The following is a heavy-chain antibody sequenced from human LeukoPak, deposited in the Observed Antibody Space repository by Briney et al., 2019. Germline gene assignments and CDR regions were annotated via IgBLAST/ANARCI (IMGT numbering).Heavy chain of an antibody. J-gene: IGHJ5*02. CDR2: ISGSGGST. CDR1: GFTFSSYG. CDR3: AKARHKDIVVVVAAPGGFDP. Sequence: PGGSLRLSCAASGFTFSSYGMHWVRQAPGKGLEWVSAISGSGGSTYYADSVKGRFTISRDNSKNTLCLQMNSLRAEDTAVYYCAKARHKDIVVVVAAPGGFDPWGQGTLVTVSS. D-gene: IGHD2-15*01. V-gene: IGHV3-23*01.